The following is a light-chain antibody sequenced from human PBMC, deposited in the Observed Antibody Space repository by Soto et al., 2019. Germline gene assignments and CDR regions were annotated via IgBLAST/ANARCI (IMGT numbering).Light chain of an antibody. V-gene: IGLV2-14*01. CDR3: SSYTSSSTVV. J-gene: IGLJ2*01. CDR2: DVS. Sequence: QSALTQPASMSGSPGQSITISCTGTSVDVGGYNYVSWYQQHPGKAPKLMICDVSNRPSGVSSRFSGSKSGNTASLTISGLQAEDDADYYCSSYTSSSTVVFGGGTKLTVL. CDR1: SVDVGGYNY.